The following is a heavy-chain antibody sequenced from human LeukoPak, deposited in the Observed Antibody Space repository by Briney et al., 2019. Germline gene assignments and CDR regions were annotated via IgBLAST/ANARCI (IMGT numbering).Heavy chain of an antibody. CDR1: GGSISSYY. D-gene: IGHD1-1*01. J-gene: IGHJ4*02. CDR3: ARRETGRSYYFDY. CDR2: IYYSGST. Sequence: SETLSLTCTVSGGSISSYYWSWIRQPPGKGLEWIGYIYYSGSTYYNPSLKSRVTISVDTSKNQFSLKLSSVTAADTAVYYCARRETGRSYYFDYWGQGTLVTVSS. V-gene: IGHV4-59*06.